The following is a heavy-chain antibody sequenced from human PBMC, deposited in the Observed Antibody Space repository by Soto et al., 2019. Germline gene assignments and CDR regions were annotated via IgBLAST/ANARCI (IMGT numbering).Heavy chain of an antibody. CDR3: ARLGIHYDILTGPNDYGMDV. J-gene: IGHJ6*02. CDR2: IYYSGST. Sequence: SETLSLTCTVSGGSINTYYWSWIRQPPGKGLEWIGYIYYSGSTSYNPSLKSRVTISVDTSKNQFSLKLSSVTAADTAVYYCARLGIHYDILTGPNDYGMDVWGQGTTVTVS. D-gene: IGHD3-9*01. CDR1: GGSINTYY. V-gene: IGHV4-59*08.